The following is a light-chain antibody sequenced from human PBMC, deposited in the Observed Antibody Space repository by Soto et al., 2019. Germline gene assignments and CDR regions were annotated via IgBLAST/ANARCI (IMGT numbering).Light chain of an antibody. J-gene: IGKJ1*01. V-gene: IGKV1-5*01. CDR1: QSISSW. CDR2: DAS. CDR3: QQYNSYGT. Sequence: DIQMTQSPSTLSASVGDRVTITCRASQSISSWLAWYQQKPGKAPKLLIYDASSLESGVPSRFSGSGSGTGFTLTISSLQPDDFATYYCQQYNSYGTFGQGTKVDI.